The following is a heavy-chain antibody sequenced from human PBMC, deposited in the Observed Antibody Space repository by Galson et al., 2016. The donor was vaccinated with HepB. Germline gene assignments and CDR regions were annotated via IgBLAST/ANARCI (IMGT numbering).Heavy chain of an antibody. CDR2: IYPGNSDI. J-gene: IGHJ6*02. Sequence: QSGAEVKKPGESLKISCQACGNIFTTYWIAWVRQMPGKGLEWMAIIYPGNSDIRYSPSFKGHVTISADKSISTAYLQWSSLKASDSAMYYCATVDTFYHGMEVRGQGTTVTVSS. CDR1: GNIFTTYW. V-gene: IGHV5-51*01. CDR3: ATVDTFYHGMEV. D-gene: IGHD5-18*01.